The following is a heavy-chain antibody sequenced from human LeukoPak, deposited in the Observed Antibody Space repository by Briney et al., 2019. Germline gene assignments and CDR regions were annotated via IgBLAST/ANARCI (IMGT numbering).Heavy chain of an antibody. CDR3: ARHTSSSSRWFDP. V-gene: IGHV5-51*01. CDR2: IYPGDSDT. D-gene: IGHD6-6*01. Sequence: GESLKISCKGSGYSFTSYWIGWVRQMPGKGLEWMGIIYPGDSDTRYSPSFQGQVTISADKSISTAYLQWSSLKASDTATYYCARHTSSSSRWFDPWGQGTLVTVSS. J-gene: IGHJ5*02. CDR1: GYSFTSYW.